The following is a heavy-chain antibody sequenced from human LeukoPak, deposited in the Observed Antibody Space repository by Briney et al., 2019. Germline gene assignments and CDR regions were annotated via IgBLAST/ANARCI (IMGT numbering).Heavy chain of an antibody. CDR1: GFTFSMYA. CDR2: ISGSGGST. Sequence: PGGSLRLSCAASGFTFSMYAMTWVRQAPGKGLEWVSGISGSGGSTYYADSVKGQFTISRDNSKNTLYLQMNSLRAEDTAVYYCAKAMIVNSLDYWGQGTLVTVSS. V-gene: IGHV3-23*01. D-gene: IGHD3-22*01. CDR3: AKAMIVNSLDY. J-gene: IGHJ4*02.